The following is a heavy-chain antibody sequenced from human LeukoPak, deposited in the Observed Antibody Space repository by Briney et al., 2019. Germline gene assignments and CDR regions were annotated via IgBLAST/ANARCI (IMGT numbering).Heavy chain of an antibody. J-gene: IGHJ4*02. Sequence: PSETLSLTCTVSGVSISSYYWIWIRQPAGKGLEWLGRIHPSGTTNHNPSLKSRVIMSLDMSNNQFSLKVRPVTAADTAVYYCARETEVPGGRSWDFWGQGTLVTVSS. CDR2: IHPSGTT. V-gene: IGHV4-4*07. D-gene: IGHD6-19*01. CDR1: GVSISSYY. CDR3: ARETEVPGGRSWDF.